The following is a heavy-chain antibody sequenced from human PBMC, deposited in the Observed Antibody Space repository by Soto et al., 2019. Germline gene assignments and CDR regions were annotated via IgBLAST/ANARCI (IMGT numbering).Heavy chain of an antibody. CDR1: GFTFSSYA. Sequence: EVQLLESGGGLVQPGGSLRLSCAASGFTFSSYAMTWVRQAPGKGLEWVSLISSSGGRTYYSDSVKGRFTISRDNSRNTLYLQMNSMRAEDTAVYYCAKGGTLPWGPFDYWGQGTLVTVSS. J-gene: IGHJ4*02. CDR2: ISSSGGRT. CDR3: AKGGTLPWGPFDY. D-gene: IGHD1-26*01. V-gene: IGHV3-23*01.